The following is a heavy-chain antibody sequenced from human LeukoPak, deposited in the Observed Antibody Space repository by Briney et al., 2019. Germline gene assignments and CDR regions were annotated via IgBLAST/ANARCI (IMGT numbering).Heavy chain of an antibody. V-gene: IGHV4-30-4*08. J-gene: IGHJ4*02. CDR1: GGSISSGDYY. CDR2: IYYSGST. D-gene: IGHD3-3*01. Sequence: PSETLSLTCTVSGGSISSGDYYWSWICQPPGKGLEWIGYIYYSGSTYYNPSLKSRVTISVDTSKNQFSLKLSSVTAADTAVYYCARASIRFLEWFPLSDYWGQGTLVTVSS. CDR3: ARASIRFLEWFPLSDY.